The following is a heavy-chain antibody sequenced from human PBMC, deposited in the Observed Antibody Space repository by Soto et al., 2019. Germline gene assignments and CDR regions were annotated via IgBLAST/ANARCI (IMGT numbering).Heavy chain of an antibody. D-gene: IGHD1-1*01. CDR1: GITFSDYY. J-gene: IGHJ4*02. CDR3: ARARTGMYYFDY. CDR2: ISSSAITI. Sequence: QVQLVESGGGLVKPGGSLRLSCAASGITFSDYYMSWIRQAPGKGLEWISYISSSAITIHYADSVKGRFTVSRDNAKNSLYLQMNSLRAEDTAVYYCARARTGMYYFDYWGQGTLVTVSS. V-gene: IGHV3-11*01.